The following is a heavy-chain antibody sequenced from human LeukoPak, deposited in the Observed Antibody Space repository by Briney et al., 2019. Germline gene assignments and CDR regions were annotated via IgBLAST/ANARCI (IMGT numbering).Heavy chain of an antibody. D-gene: IGHD6-13*01. J-gene: IGHJ4*02. CDR3: AKETTAAGTSGDY. V-gene: IGHV3-23*01. CDR2: ISGTASRT. Sequence: PGGSLRLSCAASGFTFSNYAMSWVRQAPGKGLEWVSAISGTASRTYYADSVKGRFTISRDNSENTLYLQMNSLRAEDTAVYYCAKETTAAGTSGDYWGQGTLVTVSS. CDR1: GFTFSNYA.